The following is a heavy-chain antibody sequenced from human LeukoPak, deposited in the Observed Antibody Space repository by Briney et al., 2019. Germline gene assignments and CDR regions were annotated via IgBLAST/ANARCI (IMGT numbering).Heavy chain of an antibody. D-gene: IGHD3-9*01. V-gene: IGHV6-1*01. CDR3: GRAEHDWGSDY. Sequence: SQTLSLTCAISGDSVSGDRATWNWLRQSPSRGLEWLGRIYYRSKWYSDYAVSVKGRITINPDTSKNQFSLLLNSVTPEDTAVYFCGRAEHDWGSDYWGQGTLVTVSS. CDR2: IYYRSKWYS. J-gene: IGHJ4*02. CDR1: GDSVSGDRAT.